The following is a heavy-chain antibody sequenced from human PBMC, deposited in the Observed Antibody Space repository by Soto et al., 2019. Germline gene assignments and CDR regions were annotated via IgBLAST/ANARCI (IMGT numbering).Heavy chain of an antibody. J-gene: IGHJ6*02. D-gene: IGHD6-13*01. V-gene: IGHV1-69*02. Sequence: QVQLVQSGAEVKKPGSSVKVSCKASGGTFSSYTISWVRQAPGQGLEWMGRIIPILGIANYAQKFQGRVTIXVEXSXTTAYMELSSLRSEDTAVYYCARSVIAAAFSYGMDVWGQGTTVTVSS. CDR1: GGTFSSYT. CDR2: IIPILGIA. CDR3: ARSVIAAAFSYGMDV.